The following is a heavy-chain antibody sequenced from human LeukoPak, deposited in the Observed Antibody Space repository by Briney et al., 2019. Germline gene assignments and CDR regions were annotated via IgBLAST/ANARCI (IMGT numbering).Heavy chain of an antibody. J-gene: IGHJ5*02. D-gene: IGHD1-20*01. V-gene: IGHV1-69*06. Sequence: SVKVSCKASGGTFSSYAISWVRQAPGQGLEWMGGIIPIFGTANYAQKFQGRVTITADKSTSTAYMELSSLRSDDTAVYYCARNYNWKTGWFDPWGQGTLVTVSS. CDR1: GGTFSSYA. CDR3: ARNYNWKTGWFDP. CDR2: IIPIFGTA.